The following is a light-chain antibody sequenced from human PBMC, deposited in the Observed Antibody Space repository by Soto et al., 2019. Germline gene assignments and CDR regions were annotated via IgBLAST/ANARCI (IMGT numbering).Light chain of an antibody. CDR2: GAS. J-gene: IGKJ1*01. CDR3: QQYSSSPLT. CDR1: QSVSSSY. Sequence: EIVLTQSPGTLSLSAGERVTLSCRASQSVSSSYLAWYQQKPGQAPTLLIYGASSRATGIPDRFSGSGSGTDFTLTISRLEPEDFAVHYCQQYSSSPLTFGQGTKVEIK. V-gene: IGKV3-20*01.